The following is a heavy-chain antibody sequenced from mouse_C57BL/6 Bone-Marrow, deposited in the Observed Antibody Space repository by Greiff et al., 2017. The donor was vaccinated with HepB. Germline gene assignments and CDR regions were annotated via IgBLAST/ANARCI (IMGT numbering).Heavy chain of an antibody. Sequence: QVQLQQSGPELVKPGASVKISCKASGYAFSSSWMNWVKQRPGKGLEWIGRIYPGDGDTNYNGKFKGKATLTADKSSSTAYMQLSSLTSEDSAVYFCARGERLGLPPYAMDYWGQGTSVTVSS. D-gene: IGHD3-1*01. CDR2: IYPGDGDT. CDR3: ARGERLGLPPYAMDY. CDR1: GYAFSSSW. J-gene: IGHJ4*01. V-gene: IGHV1-82*01.